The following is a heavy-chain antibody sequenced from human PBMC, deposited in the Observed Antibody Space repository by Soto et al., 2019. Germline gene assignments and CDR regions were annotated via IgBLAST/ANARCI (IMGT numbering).Heavy chain of an antibody. CDR3: ARILAVAGQFYYYYYGMDV. Sequence: SETLSLTCAVSGGSISSSNWWSWVRQPPGKGLEWIGEIYNSGSTNYNPSLKSRVTISVDKSKNQFSLKLSSVTAADTTVYYCARILAVAGQFYYYYYGMDVWGQGTTVTVSS. CDR2: IYNSGST. V-gene: IGHV4-4*02. J-gene: IGHJ6*02. CDR1: GGSISSSNW. D-gene: IGHD6-19*01.